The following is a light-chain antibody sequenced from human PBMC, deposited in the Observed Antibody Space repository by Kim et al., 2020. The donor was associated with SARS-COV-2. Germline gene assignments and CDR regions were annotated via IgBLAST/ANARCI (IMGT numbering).Light chain of an antibody. CDR2: ATS. Sequence: SLGERAPLSCRTSQSVSSSYFAWYQQKPGQAPRLLIYATSTRATGIPDRFSGSGSGTDFTLTISRLEPEDFAVYYCQQYGSSPRTFGHGTKVDIK. CDR1: QSVSSSY. V-gene: IGKV3-20*01. J-gene: IGKJ1*01. CDR3: QQYGSSPRT.